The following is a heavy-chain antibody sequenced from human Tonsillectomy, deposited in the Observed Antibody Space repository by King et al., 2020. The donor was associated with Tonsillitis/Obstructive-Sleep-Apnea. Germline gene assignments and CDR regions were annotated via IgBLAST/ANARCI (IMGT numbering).Heavy chain of an antibody. D-gene: IGHD3-10*01. CDR3: AREYGHYYMDV. Sequence: VQLVESGGGLVQPGGSLRLSCAASGFTFSSYEVNWVRQAPGKGLEWVSYISGSGSTIYYADSVKGRFTISRDNAKNSLYLQMNSLRAEDTAVYYCAREYGHYYMDVWGKGTTVTVSS. V-gene: IGHV3-48*03. CDR2: ISGSGSTI. J-gene: IGHJ6*03. CDR1: GFTFSSYE.